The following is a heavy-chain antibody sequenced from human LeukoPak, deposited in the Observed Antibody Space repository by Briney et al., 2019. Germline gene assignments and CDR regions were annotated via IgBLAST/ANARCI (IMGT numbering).Heavy chain of an antibody. CDR1: GFTFSSYG. CDR3: AKDGDY. J-gene: IGHJ4*02. V-gene: IGHV3-30*18. CDR2: ISYDGSNK. Sequence: GRSLRLSCAASGFTFSSYGMHWVRQAPGKGLEWVAVISYDGSNKYYADSVKGRFTISRDNSKNTLYLQMNSLRAEDTAVYYCAKDGDYWGQGTLVTVSS.